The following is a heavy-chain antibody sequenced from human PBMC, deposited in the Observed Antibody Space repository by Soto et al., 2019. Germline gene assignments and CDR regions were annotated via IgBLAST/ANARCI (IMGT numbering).Heavy chain of an antibody. D-gene: IGHD2-2*01. CDR2: INAGNGNT. CDR3: ARGCSSTSCSLHYYYMDV. J-gene: IGHJ6*03. V-gene: IGHV1-3*01. CDR1: GYTFTSYA. Sequence: ASVKVSCKASGYTFTSYAMHWVRQAPGQRLEWMGWINAGNGNTKYSQKFQGRVTITRDTSASTAYMELGSLRSEDTAVYYCARGCSSTSCSLHYYYMDVWGKGTTVTVS.